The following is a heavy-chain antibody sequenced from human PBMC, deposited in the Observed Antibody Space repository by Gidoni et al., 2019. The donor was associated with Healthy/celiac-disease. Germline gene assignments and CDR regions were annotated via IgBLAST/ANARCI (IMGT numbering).Heavy chain of an antibody. CDR3: TTDRGSLPYYDSSGYSEIDY. J-gene: IGHJ4*02. V-gene: IGHV3-15*01. CDR2: IKSKTDGGTT. CDR1: GFTFSNAW. D-gene: IGHD3-22*01. Sequence: EVQLVESGGGLVKPGGSLRLSCAASGFTFSNAWMSWVRQAPGKGLEWVGRIKSKTDGGTTDYAAPVKGRFTISRDDSKNTLYLQMNSLKTEDTAVYYCTTDRGSLPYYDSSGYSEIDYWGQGTLVTVSS.